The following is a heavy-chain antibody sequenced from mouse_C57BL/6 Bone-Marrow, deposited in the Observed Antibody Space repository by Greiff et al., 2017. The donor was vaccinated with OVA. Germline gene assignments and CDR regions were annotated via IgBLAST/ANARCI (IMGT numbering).Heavy chain of an antibody. CDR3: AREDYYGNSDY. CDR2: IDPSYSYT. V-gene: IGHV1-59*01. D-gene: IGHD2-1*01. Sequence: VQLKQPGAELVRPGTSVKLSCKASGYTFTSYWMHWVKQRPGQGLEWIGVIDPSYSYTNYNQKFKGKATLTVDTSSSTAYMQLSSLTSEDSAVYYCAREDYYGNSDYWGQGTTLTVSS. CDR1: GYTFTSYW. J-gene: IGHJ2*01.